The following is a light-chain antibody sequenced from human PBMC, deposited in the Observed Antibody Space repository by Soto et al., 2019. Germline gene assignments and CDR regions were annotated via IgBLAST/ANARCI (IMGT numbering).Light chain of an antibody. Sequence: DIQMTQSPSTLSASAGDRVTITCRASQSISTWLAWYQQKPGKAPKLLIYAASTLEIGVPSRFSGSGSGTDFTLTISSLQPEDFATYYCQQPKSLPRTFGGGTKVEIK. CDR3: QQPKSLPRT. V-gene: IGKV1-5*01. CDR2: AAS. CDR1: QSISTW. J-gene: IGKJ4*01.